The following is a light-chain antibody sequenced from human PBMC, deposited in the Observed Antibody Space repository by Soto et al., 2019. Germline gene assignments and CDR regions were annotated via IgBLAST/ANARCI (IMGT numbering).Light chain of an antibody. CDR3: QLYGSPTWT. CDR1: QSVSSSY. V-gene: IGKV3-20*01. CDR2: GAS. Sequence: EIVLTQSPGILSLSPGERATLSCRASQSVSSSYLAGYPQKPGQAPRLLMYGASTRATGIPDRFSGSGSGTDFTLTISRLEPEDLTVYYCQLYGSPTWTFGQGTKVEIK. J-gene: IGKJ1*01.